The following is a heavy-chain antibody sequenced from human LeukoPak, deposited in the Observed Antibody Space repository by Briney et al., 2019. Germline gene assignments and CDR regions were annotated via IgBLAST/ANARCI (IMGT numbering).Heavy chain of an antibody. V-gene: IGHV4-34*01. J-gene: IGHJ4*02. CDR3: ARGSQSLGYCSGGSCRAKIFDY. CDR1: GFTFSNAR. CDR2: INHSGST. Sequence: GSLRLSCAASGFTFSNARMSWIRQPPGKGLEWIGEINHSGSTNYNPSLKSRVTISVDTSKNQFSLKLSSVTAADTAVYYCARGSQSLGYCSGGSCRAKIFDYWGQGTLVTVSS. D-gene: IGHD2-15*01.